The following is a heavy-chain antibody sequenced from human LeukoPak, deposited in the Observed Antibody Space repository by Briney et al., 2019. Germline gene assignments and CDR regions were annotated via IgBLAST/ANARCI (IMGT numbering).Heavy chain of an antibody. CDR2: MNPNSGNT. CDR1: GYTFTSYD. D-gene: IGHD3-22*01. Sequence: ASVKVSCKASGYTFTSYDINWVRQATGQGLEWMGWMNPNSGNTGYAQKFQGRVTMTRNTSISTAYMELSSLRSEDTAVYYCARGGPYYYDSSGYLPLDYRGQGTLVTVSS. V-gene: IGHV1-8*01. CDR3: ARGGPYYYDSSGYLPLDY. J-gene: IGHJ4*02.